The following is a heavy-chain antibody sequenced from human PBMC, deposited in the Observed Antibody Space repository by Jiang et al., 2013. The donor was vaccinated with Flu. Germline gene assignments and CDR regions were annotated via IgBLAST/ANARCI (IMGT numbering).Heavy chain of an antibody. V-gene: IGHV4-39*01. J-gene: IGHJ4*02. CDR1: GGSISSSSYY. D-gene: IGHD3-22*01. Sequence: PGLVKPSETLSLTCTVSGGSISSSSYYWGWIRQPPGKGLEWIGSIYYSGSTYYNPSLKSRVTISVDTSKNQFSLKLSSVTAADTAVYYCARLFNPRAPYDSSGYFDYWGQGTLVTVSS. CDR2: IYYSGST. CDR3: ARLFNPRAPYDSSGYFDY.